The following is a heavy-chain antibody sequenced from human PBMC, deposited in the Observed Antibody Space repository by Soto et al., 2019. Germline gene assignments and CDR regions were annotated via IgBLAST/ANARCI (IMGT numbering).Heavy chain of an antibody. D-gene: IGHD1-26*01. V-gene: IGHV5-10-1*01. J-gene: IGHJ4*02. CDR1: GYSFTSYW. CDR2: IDPSDSYT. CDR3: ARLTEVGAIRLDLDY. Sequence: PGESLKISCKGSGYSFTSYWISWVRQMPGKGLEWMGRIDPSDSYTNYSPSFQGHVTISADKSISTAYLQWSSLKASDTAMYYCARLTEVGAIRLDLDYWGQGNLVTVSS.